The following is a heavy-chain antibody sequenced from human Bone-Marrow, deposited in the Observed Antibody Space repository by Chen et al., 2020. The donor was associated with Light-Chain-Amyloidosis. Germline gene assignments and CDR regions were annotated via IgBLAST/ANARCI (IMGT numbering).Heavy chain of an antibody. J-gene: IGHJ6*02. D-gene: IGHD5-12*01. CDR3: ARVLVANLYYYYGMDV. CDR2: VYHSGST. CDR1: GGPIGTTEW. Sequence: QVQLQESGPGLVQPSGTLSLTCAVSGGPIGTTEWRRWVRQPPGKGLEWLGAVYHSGSTNYNPSLKNRVTISIDNSKNHFSLRLTSVTAADTAVYYCARVLVANLYYYYGMDVWGQGTTVTVSS. V-gene: IGHV4-4*02.